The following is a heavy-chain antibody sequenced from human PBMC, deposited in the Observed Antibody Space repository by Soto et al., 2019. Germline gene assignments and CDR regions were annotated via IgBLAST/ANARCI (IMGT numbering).Heavy chain of an antibody. V-gene: IGHV3-11*06. D-gene: IGHD5-18*01. CDR2: ISSSNNYT. CDR3: ASSRGYSYGNWFDP. J-gene: IGHJ5*02. CDR1: GXTFSDSF. Sequence: LRLSCVASGXTFSDSFMSWIRQAPGKGLEWVSYISSSNNYTNYGDSVKGRFTISRDNAKNSLYLQMNSLRAEDTAVYYCASSRGYSYGNWFDPWGQGTLVTVSS.